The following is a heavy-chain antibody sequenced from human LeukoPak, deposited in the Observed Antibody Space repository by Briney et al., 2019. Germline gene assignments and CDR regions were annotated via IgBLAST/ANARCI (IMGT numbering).Heavy chain of an antibody. J-gene: IGHJ4*02. CDR1: GFTFSSYS. CDR2: ISSSSSYI. V-gene: IGHV3-21*01. Sequence: GGSLRLSCAASGFTFSSYSMNWVRQAPGKGLEWVSSISSSSSYIYYADSVKGRFTISRDDAKNSLYLQMNSLRAEDTAVYYCARDRRGPGYFDYWGQGTLVTVSS. D-gene: IGHD3-10*01. CDR3: ARDRRGPGYFDY.